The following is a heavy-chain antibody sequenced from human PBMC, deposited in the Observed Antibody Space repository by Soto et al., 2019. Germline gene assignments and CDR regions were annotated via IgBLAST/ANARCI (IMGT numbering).Heavy chain of an antibody. D-gene: IGHD3-22*01. J-gene: IGHJ4*02. Sequence: SETLSLTCAVYGGSFSGYYWSWIRQPPGKGLEWIGEINHSGSTNYNPSLKSRVTISVDTSKNQFSLKLSSVTAADTAVYYCASPAFKTMIVVVMPDYWGQGTLVTVSS. CDR2: INHSGST. CDR3: ASPAFKTMIVVVMPDY. V-gene: IGHV4-34*01. CDR1: GGSFSGYY.